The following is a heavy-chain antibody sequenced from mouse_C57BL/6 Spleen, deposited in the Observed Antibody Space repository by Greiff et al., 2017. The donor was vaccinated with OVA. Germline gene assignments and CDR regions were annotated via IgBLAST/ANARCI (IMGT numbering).Heavy chain of an antibody. D-gene: IGHD1-1*01. CDR3: ARVATVVAFDY. CDR2: IDPSDSET. CDR1: GYTFTSYW. J-gene: IGHJ2*01. V-gene: IGHV1-52*01. Sequence: VKLQQPGAELVRPGSSVKLSCKASGYTFTSYWMHWVKQRPIQGLEWIGNIDPSDSETHYNQKFKDKATLTVDKSSSTAYMQLSSLTSEDSAVYYCARVATVVAFDYWGQGTTLTVSS.